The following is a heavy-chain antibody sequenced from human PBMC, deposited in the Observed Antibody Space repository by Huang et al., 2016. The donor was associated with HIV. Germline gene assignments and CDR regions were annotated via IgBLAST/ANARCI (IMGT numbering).Heavy chain of an antibody. CDR3: ATDQNYYDSSGYYYEAFDI. CDR1: GFTFSSYG. V-gene: IGHV3-30*02. Sequence: QVQLVESGGGVVQPGGSLRLSCAASGFTFSSYGMHWVCQAPGQGLEWVAFIRYDGSNKYYADSVKGRFTISRDNSKNTLYLQMNILRAEDTAVYYCATDQNYYDSSGYYYEAFDIWGQGTMVTVSS. CDR2: IRYDGSNK. J-gene: IGHJ3*02. D-gene: IGHD3-22*01.